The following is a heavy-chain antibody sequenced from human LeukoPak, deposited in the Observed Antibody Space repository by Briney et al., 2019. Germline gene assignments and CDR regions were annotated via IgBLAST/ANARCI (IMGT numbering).Heavy chain of an antibody. J-gene: IGHJ4*02. D-gene: IGHD1-26*01. Sequence: ASVKVSCKASGYTFTSYGISWVRQAPGQGLEWMGWISAYNGNTNYAQKLQGRVTMTTDTSTSTAYMELSSLRSEDTAVYYCARGGAYSGSYHTFDYWGQGTLVTVSS. CDR3: ARGGAYSGSYHTFDY. V-gene: IGHV1-18*01. CDR1: GYTFTSYG. CDR2: ISAYNGNT.